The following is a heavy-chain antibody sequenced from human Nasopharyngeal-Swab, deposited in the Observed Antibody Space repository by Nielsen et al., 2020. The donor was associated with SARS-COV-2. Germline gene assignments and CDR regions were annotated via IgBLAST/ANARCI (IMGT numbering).Heavy chain of an antibody. J-gene: IGHJ4*02. CDR2: IYPGDSDT. CDR3: ASLGIRSYYFDY. D-gene: IGHD3-16*01. Sequence: VRQMPGKGLEWMGIIYPGDSDTRYSPSFQGQVTISADKSISTAYLQWSSLKASDTAMYYCASLGIRSYYFDYWGQGTLVTVSS. V-gene: IGHV5-51*01.